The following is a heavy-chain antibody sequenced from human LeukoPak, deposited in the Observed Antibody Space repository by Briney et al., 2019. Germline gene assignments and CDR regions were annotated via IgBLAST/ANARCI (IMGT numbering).Heavy chain of an antibody. CDR2: TRNKANSYTT. CDR1: GFTLSDYY. J-gene: IGHJ4*02. D-gene: IGHD3-22*01. V-gene: IGHV3-72*01. CDR3: SRALYYDGSTYCNDY. Sequence: GGSLRLSCAASGFTLSDYYMDWVRQAPGKGLEWLGRTRNKANSYTTEYAASVKGRVTISRDASKSSLYLQMNSLKAEDTAMYYCSRALYYDGSTYCNDYWGQGTLVTVSS.